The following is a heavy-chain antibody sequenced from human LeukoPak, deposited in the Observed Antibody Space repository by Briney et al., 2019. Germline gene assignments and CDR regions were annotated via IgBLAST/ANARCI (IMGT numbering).Heavy chain of an antibody. D-gene: IGHD4-17*01. CDR2: INHSGST. Sequence: SETLSLTCAVYGGSFSGYYWSWIRRPPGKGLEWIGEINHSGSTNYNPSPKSRVTISVDTSKNQFSLKLGSVTAADTAVYYCARGISNYGDYYYYYYYMDVWGKGTTVTVSS. V-gene: IGHV4-34*01. CDR1: GGSFSGYY. J-gene: IGHJ6*03. CDR3: ARGISNYGDYYYYYYYMDV.